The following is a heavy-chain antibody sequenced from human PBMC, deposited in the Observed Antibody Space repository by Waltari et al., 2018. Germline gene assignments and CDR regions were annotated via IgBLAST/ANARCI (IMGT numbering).Heavy chain of an antibody. CDR2: INHSGST. Sequence: QVQLQQWGAGLLKPSETLSLTCAVYGGSFSGYYWSWIRQPPGKGLEWIGEINHSGSTNYNPSLKSRVTISVDTAKNQFSLKLISVTAADTAVYYCARDIVYGSGNYYYYMDVWGKGTTVTISS. CDR1: GGSFSGYY. J-gene: IGHJ6*03. V-gene: IGHV4-34*01. CDR3: ARDIVYGSGNYYYYMDV. D-gene: IGHD3-10*01.